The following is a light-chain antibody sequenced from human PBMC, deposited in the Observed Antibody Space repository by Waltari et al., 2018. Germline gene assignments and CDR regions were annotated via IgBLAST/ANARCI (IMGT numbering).Light chain of an antibody. Sequence: QTVVTQEPSLTVSPGGTVTLTCASSTGPVASAHYPSWFQQMPGQAPRALIFSSTNKDSGTPARFSGSLLGGKAALTLSSVQPEDEADYYCLLHFGGDQLVFGGGTRLTVL. V-gene: IGLV7-43*01. CDR2: SST. J-gene: IGLJ3*02. CDR3: LLHFGGDQLV. CDR1: TGPVASAHY.